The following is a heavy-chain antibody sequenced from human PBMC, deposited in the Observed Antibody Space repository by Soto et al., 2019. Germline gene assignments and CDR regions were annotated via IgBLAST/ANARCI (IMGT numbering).Heavy chain of an antibody. D-gene: IGHD1-1*01. Sequence: SETLSLTCAVSGGSFSGYYCSWIRQPPGKGLEWSREINHRGSTNYNPSLKSRVTMSVDTSKNQFSLKLTSMTAADTAVYYCATTNSNHNWFDPWGQGTLVTVSS. CDR3: ATTNSNHNWFDP. J-gene: IGHJ5*02. CDR1: GGSFSGYY. CDR2: INHRGST. V-gene: IGHV4-34*01.